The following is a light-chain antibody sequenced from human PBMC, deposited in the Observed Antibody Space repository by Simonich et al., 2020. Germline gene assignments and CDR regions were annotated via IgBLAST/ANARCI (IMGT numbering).Light chain of an antibody. J-gene: IGKJ1*01. V-gene: IGKV4-1*01. CDR2: WAS. Sequence: DIVMTQSPDSLAVSLGERATINCKSSQSVLYSSNTKNYLAWYRQKPGQPPKLLIYWASTRESGVPDRFSGSGSGTDFTLTISSLKAEDVAVYYCQQYYSTPRTFGQGTKVEIK. CDR1: QSVLYSSNTKNY. CDR3: QQYYSTPRT.